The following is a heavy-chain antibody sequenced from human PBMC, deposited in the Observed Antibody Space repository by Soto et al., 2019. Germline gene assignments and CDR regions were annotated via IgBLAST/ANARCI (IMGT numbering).Heavy chain of an antibody. J-gene: IGHJ3*02. V-gene: IGHV3-23*01. CDR1: GFTFSSYA. CDR3: AKGLKYYDFWSGYRSHDAFDI. CDR2: ISGSGGST. Sequence: GGSLRLSCAASGFTFSSYAMSWVRQAPGKGLEWVSAISGSGGSTYYADSVKSRFTISRDNSKNTLYLQMNSLRAEDTAVYYCAKGLKYYDFWSGYRSHDAFDIWGQGTMVTVSS. D-gene: IGHD3-3*01.